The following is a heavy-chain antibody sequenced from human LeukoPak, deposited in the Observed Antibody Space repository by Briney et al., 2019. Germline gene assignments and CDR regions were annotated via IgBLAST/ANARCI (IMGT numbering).Heavy chain of an antibody. Sequence: SETLSLTCAVYGGSFSGYYWSWIRQPPGKGLEWIGEINHSGSTNYNPSLKSRVTISVDTSKNQFSLKLSSVTAADTAVYYCARGNGLWFGELAHEGDYWGQGTLVTVSS. V-gene: IGHV4-34*01. CDR2: INHSGST. CDR3: ARGNGLWFGELAHEGDY. CDR1: GGSFSGYY. J-gene: IGHJ4*02. D-gene: IGHD3-10*01.